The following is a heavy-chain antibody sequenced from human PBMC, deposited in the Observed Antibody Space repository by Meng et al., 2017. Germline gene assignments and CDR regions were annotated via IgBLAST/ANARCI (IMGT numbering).Heavy chain of an antibody. V-gene: IGHV3-15*04. D-gene: IGHD6-13*01. J-gene: IGHJ4*02. CDR2: IERKSDGGTI. CDR1: GLRFTDAW. Sequence: LGGSGGGLGERGGSLSLSCVASGLRFTDAWMSWVRQAPGKGLEWVGRIERKSDGGTIYYAAPVKGRFTISRDDSKNTLYLQMDSLINEDTAVYFCATGAAAADHWGQGTLVTVSS. CDR3: ATGAAAADH.